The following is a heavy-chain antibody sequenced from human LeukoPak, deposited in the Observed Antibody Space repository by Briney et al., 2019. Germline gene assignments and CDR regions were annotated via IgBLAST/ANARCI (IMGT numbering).Heavy chain of an antibody. CDR3: ARVGSTDSPHAFDI. Sequence: GGSLRVSCAASGFTFSSYWMDWVRHAPGKGLVWVSGINSDGRMTRYAESVKGRFTISRDNAKNTLYLQMNSLRAEDTSVYYCARVGSTDSPHAFDIWGQGTMVTVSS. CDR2: INSDGRMT. D-gene: IGHD2-21*02. CDR1: GFTFSSYW. V-gene: IGHV3-74*01. J-gene: IGHJ3*02.